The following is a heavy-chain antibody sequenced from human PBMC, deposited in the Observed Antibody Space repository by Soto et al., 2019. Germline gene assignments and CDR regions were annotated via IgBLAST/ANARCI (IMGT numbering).Heavy chain of an antibody. CDR1: GFTVSSYW. D-gene: IGHD6-19*01. Sequence: EVQLVESGGGLVQPGGSLSLSCAASGFTVSSYWMHWLRHAPGKGLVWVSRINRDVSSTSYADSVKGRFTISRDNPKNTLYLQMNSLRAEDTAVYYSAVAVAGPTAIGYWGQGTLVTVSS. CDR3: AVAVAGPTAIGY. V-gene: IGHV3-74*01. CDR2: INRDVSST. J-gene: IGHJ4*02.